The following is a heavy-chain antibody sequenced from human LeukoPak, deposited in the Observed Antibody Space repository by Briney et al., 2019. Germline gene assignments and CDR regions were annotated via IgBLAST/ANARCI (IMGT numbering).Heavy chain of an antibody. D-gene: IGHD3-10*01. Sequence: GASVKVSCKVSGYTLTELSRHWVRQTPGKGLEWMGGFDPEDGETVYAQKFQGRVTMTEDTSTDTAYMELSSLRSEDTAVYYCATDQRGAGLGFRYGSGSYNGMDVWGQGTTVTVSS. CDR1: GYTLTELS. CDR2: FDPEDGET. CDR3: ATDQRGAGLGFRYGSGSYNGMDV. J-gene: IGHJ6*02. V-gene: IGHV1-24*01.